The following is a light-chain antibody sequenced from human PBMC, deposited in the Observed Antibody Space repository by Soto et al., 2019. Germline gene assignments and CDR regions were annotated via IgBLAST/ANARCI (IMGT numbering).Light chain of an antibody. CDR3: QQRSKEFT. Sequence: EIVLTQSPATLSLSPGERATLSCRASQSVSSYLAWYQQKPGQAPRLLIYDASNRATGIPARFSGSGSGTDFTLTISSLEPEDFAVYYCQQRSKEFTFGPGTKVDIK. V-gene: IGKV3-11*01. CDR1: QSVSSY. CDR2: DAS. J-gene: IGKJ3*01.